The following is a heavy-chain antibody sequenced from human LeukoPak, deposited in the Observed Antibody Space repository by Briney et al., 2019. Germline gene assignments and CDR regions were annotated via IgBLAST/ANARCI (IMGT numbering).Heavy chain of an antibody. Sequence: SETLSLTCTVSGGSISGGSYYWHWIRQPAGKGLEWIGRIYVGGTTNYTPSLKSRVTISADTSSNQFSLRLSSVTAADTAVYYCARTFYYYENTGYRDFFDSWGQGTQVTVSS. CDR1: GGSISGGSYY. CDR3: ARTFYYYENTGYRDFFDS. J-gene: IGHJ4*02. CDR2: IYVGGTT. V-gene: IGHV4-61*02. D-gene: IGHD3-22*01.